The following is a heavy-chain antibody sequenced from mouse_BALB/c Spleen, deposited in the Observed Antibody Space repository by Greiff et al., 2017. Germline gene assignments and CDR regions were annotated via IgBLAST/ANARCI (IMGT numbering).Heavy chain of an antibody. CDR2: IYPGDGDT. D-gene: IGHD2-1*01. V-gene: IGHV1-80*01. CDR1: GYAFSSYW. Sequence: VKLLESGAELVRPGSSVKISCKASGYAFSSYWMNWVKQRPGQGLEWIGQIYPGDGDTNYNGKFKGKATLTADKSSSTAYMQLSSLTSEDSAVYFCARGTGNYGYFDVWGAGTTVTVSS. J-gene: IGHJ1*01. CDR3: ARGTGNYGYFDV.